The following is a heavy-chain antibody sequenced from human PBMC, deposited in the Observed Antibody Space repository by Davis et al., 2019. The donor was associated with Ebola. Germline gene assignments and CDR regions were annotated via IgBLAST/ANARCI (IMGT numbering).Heavy chain of an antibody. J-gene: IGHJ4*02. Sequence: SETLSLTCTVSGGSISSTIYYWGWIRQPPGKGLEWIGSIYYSGSTYYNPSLKSRVTLSVDTSKNQFSLKLSSVTAADTAVYYCARRSVITGQIDYWGQGTLVTVSS. CDR1: GGSISSTIYY. CDR3: ARRSVITGQIDY. V-gene: IGHV4-39*01. D-gene: IGHD1-14*01. CDR2: IYYSGST.